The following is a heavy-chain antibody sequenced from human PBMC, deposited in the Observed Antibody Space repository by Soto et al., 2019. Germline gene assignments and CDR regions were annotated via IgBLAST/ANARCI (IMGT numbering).Heavy chain of an antibody. CDR2: INAGNGNT. CDR1: GYTFTSYA. CDR3: ARVVPRNYYYAMDV. J-gene: IGHJ6*02. V-gene: IGHV1-3*01. Sequence: QVQLVQSGAEVKKPGASVKVSCKASGYTFTSYAMHWVRQAPGQRLEWMGWINAGNGNTKYSQKFQGRVTITRDTSASTAYMELSSLRSEDTAVYYCARVVPRNYYYAMDVWGQGTTVTVSS. D-gene: IGHD5-12*01.